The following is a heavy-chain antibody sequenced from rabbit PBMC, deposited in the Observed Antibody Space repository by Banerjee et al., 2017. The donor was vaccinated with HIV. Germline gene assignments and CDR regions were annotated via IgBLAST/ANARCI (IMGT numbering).Heavy chain of an antibody. J-gene: IGHJ3*01. CDR1: GFSFSSYYY. D-gene: IGHD7-1*01. CDR3: ARNIGTDDKL. Sequence: QSLEESGGDLVKPGASLTLTCTASGFSFSSYYYMCWVRQAPGKGLEWIACIYAGSSGSTYYASWAKGRFTISKTSSTTVTLQMTSLTAADTATYFCARNIGTDDKLWGQGTLVTVS. V-gene: IGHV1S40*01. CDR2: IYAGSSGST.